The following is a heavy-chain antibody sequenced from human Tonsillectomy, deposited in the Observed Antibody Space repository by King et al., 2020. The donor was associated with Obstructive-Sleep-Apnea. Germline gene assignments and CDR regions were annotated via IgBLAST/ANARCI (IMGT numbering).Heavy chain of an antibody. CDR1: GGSISSYY. CDR3: ARVSAYSSGWVYFDY. V-gene: IGHV4-59*01. D-gene: IGHD6-19*01. CDR2: IYYSGRT. J-gene: IGHJ4*02. Sequence: VQLQESGPGLVKPSETLSLTCTVSGGSISSYYWSWIRQPPGKGLEWIGYIYYSGRTNYNPSLKSRVTISVDTSKNQFSLKLSSVTAADTAVYYCARVSAYSSGWVYFDYWGQGTLVTVSS.